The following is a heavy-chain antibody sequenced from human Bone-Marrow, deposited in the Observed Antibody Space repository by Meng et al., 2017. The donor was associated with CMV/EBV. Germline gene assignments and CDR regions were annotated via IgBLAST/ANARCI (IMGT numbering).Heavy chain of an antibody. CDR3: ARGVPYCSSTSCYYFDY. D-gene: IGHD2-2*01. Sequence: GGSLRLSCAAYGFTFSSYAMSWVHHATGKGLELVSAIGTAGDTYYPGSVKGRFTISRENANNSLYLQMNSLRAGDTAVYYCARGVPYCSSTSCYYFDYWGQGTLVTVSS. V-gene: IGHV3-13*01. CDR1: GFTFSSYA. CDR2: IGTAGDT. J-gene: IGHJ4*02.